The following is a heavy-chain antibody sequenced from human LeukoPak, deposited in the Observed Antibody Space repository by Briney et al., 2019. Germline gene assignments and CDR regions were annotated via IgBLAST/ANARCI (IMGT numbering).Heavy chain of an antibody. V-gene: IGHV1-69*05. Sequence: SVKVSCKTSGGTFNNSAISWVRQAPGQGLEWLGGIMPLFGTAGYAQKFQGRVTITKDESKRTVYLELTSLTSDDTAVYYCARDVHGDYGSGWFDPWGQGTLVSVSS. J-gene: IGHJ5*02. CDR3: ARDVHGDYGSGWFDP. D-gene: IGHD4-17*01. CDR2: IMPLFGTA. CDR1: GGTFNNSA.